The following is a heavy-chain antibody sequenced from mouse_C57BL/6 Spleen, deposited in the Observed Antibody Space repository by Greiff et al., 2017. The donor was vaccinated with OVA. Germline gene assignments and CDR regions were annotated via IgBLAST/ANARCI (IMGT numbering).Heavy chain of an antibody. CDR1: GYSITSGYY. CDR3: ARDYDGTFFAY. CDR2: ISYDGSN. J-gene: IGHJ3*01. D-gene: IGHD2-12*01. V-gene: IGHV3-6*01. Sequence: VQLQQSGPGLVKPSQSLSLTCSVTGYSITSGYYWNWIRQFPGNKLEWMGYISYDGSNNYNPSLKNRISITRDTSKNQFFLKLNSVTTEDTATYYCARDYDGTFFAYWGQGTLVTVSA.